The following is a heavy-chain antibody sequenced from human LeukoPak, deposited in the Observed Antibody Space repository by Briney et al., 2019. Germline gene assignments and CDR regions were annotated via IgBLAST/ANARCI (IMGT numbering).Heavy chain of an antibody. V-gene: IGHV3-74*01. J-gene: IGHJ4*02. CDR3: AKDLIGVVVVPAAIFDY. CDR1: GFTFSSYW. D-gene: IGHD2-2*01. Sequence: GGSLRLSCAASGFTFSSYWMHWVRQAPGKGLVWVSHINSDGSSTTYADSVKGRFTISRDNAKNTLYLQMNSLRAEDTAVYYCAKDLIGVVVVPAAIFDYWGQGTLVTVSS. CDR2: INSDGSST.